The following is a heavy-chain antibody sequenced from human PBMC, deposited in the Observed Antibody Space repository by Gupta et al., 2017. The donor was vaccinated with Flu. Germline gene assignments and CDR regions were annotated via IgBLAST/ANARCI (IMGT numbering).Heavy chain of an antibody. CDR3: AKGDVIVVVPAKHPVYYGMDV. CDR1: GFTFSSYA. J-gene: IGHJ6*02. CDR2: ISGSGGST. D-gene: IGHD2-2*01. Sequence: EVQLLESGGGLVQPGGSLRLSCAASGFTFSSYAMSWVRQAPGKGLEWVSAISGSGGSTYYADSVKGRFTISRDNSKNTLYLQMNSLRAEDTAVYYCAKGDVIVVVPAKHPVYYGMDVWGQGTTVTVSS. V-gene: IGHV3-23*01.